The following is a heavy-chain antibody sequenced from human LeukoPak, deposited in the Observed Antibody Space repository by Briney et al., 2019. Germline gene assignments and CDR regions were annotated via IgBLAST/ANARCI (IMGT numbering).Heavy chain of an antibody. Sequence: GGSLRLSCAASGFTFSSYSMNWVRQAPGKGLKWVSSISSSSSYIYYADSVKGRFTISRDNAKNSLYLQMNSLRAEDTAVYYCASGSHYDILTGYYKEDYWGQGTLVTVSS. CDR2: ISSSSSYI. V-gene: IGHV3-21*01. D-gene: IGHD3-9*01. CDR3: ASGSHYDILTGYYKEDY. CDR1: GFTFSSYS. J-gene: IGHJ4*02.